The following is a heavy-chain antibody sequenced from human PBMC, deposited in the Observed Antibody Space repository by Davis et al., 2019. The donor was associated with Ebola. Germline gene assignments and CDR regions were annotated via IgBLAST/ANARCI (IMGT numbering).Heavy chain of an antibody. CDR1: GFTFSDYY. CDR2: LYSGGSA. J-gene: IGHJ1*01. D-gene: IGHD3-22*01. CDR3: ARELSAFSGYYV. V-gene: IGHV3-66*01. Sequence: GESLKISCAVSGFTFSDYYMSWIRQAPGKGLEWIAVLYSGGSAFYVDSVRGRFTISRDNSKNTVYLEMNSLRDDDTAFYYCARELSAFSGYYVRGQGTLVTVSS.